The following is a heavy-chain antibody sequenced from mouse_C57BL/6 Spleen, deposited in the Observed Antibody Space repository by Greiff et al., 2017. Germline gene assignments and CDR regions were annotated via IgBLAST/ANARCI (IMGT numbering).Heavy chain of an antibody. J-gene: IGHJ4*01. Sequence: VQLQQSGPELVKPGASVKISCKASGYTFTDYYMNWVKQSHGKSLEWIGDINPNNGGTSYNQKFMGKATLTVDKSSSTAYMELRSLTSGDSAVYYCVITTVVATDYAMDYWGQGTSVTVSS. V-gene: IGHV1-26*01. CDR2: INPNNGGT. D-gene: IGHD1-1*01. CDR3: VITTVVATDYAMDY. CDR1: GYTFTDYY.